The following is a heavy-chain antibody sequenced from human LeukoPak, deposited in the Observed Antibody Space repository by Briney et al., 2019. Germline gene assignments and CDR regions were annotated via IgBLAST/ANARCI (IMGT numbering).Heavy chain of an antibody. D-gene: IGHD2-21*02. CDR2: ISYDGSNK. CDR3: AGAPAVVTPPPDY. CDR1: GFTFSSYA. J-gene: IGHJ4*02. Sequence: PGRSLRLSCAASGFTFSSYAMHWVRQAPGKGLEWVAVISYDGSNKYYADSVKGRFTISRDNSKNTLYLQMNSLRAEDTAVYYCAGAPAVVTPPPDYWGQGTLVTVSS. V-gene: IGHV3-30*04.